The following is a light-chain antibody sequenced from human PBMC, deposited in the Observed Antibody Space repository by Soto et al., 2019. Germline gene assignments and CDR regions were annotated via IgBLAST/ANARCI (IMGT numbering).Light chain of an antibody. CDR3: QQRSNWPRGS. CDR2: DAS. CDR1: QSVSSY. J-gene: IGKJ1*01. Sequence: EIVLTQSPATLSLSPGERATLSCRASQSVSSYLAWYQQKPGQAPRLLIYDASNRATGIPARFSGSGSGTDFTLTISSLEPEDFAVYYSQQRSNWPRGSFGQGTKVDIK. V-gene: IGKV3-11*01.